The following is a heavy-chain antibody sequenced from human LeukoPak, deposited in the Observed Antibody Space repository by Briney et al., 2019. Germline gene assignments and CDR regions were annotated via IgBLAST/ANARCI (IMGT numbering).Heavy chain of an antibody. D-gene: IGHD4-11*01. CDR2: ISSSGATK. CDR3: ARAGGDYSNYFDY. J-gene: IGHJ4*02. Sequence: GGSLRLSCAASGFTFSSFEMNWVRQAPGKGLEWVSYISSSGATKYYADSVKGRFTISRDNAKNSLYLQMNSLRAEDTAVYYCARAGGDYSNYFDYWGQGTLVTVSS. CDR1: GFTFSSFE. V-gene: IGHV3-48*03.